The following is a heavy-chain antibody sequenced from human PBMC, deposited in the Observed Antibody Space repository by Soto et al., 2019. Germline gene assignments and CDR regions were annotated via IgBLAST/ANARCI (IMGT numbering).Heavy chain of an antibody. CDR1: GGSMRNYF. CDR2: IHYSGTT. CDR3: AGGEGSSRNLAPYYLDF. J-gene: IGHJ4*02. V-gene: IGHV4-59*01. D-gene: IGHD6-13*01. Sequence: SETLSLTCTVSGGSMRNYFWTWIRQPPGKGLEWIGYIHYSGTTSFFPSYNPSLRSRVTISEDTSKNQFSLKLLSVTTADTAVYLCAGGEGSSRNLAPYYLDFWGQGTLVTVSS.